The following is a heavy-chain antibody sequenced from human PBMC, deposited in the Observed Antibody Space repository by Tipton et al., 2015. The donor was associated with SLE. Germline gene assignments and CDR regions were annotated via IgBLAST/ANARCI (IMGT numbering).Heavy chain of an antibody. J-gene: IGHJ3*02. Sequence: TLSLTCTVSGGSISSYYWSWIRQPPGKGLEWIGYIYYSGSTNYNPSLKSRVTISVDTSKNQFSLKLSSVTAADTAVYYCARYRVCGGDCYYASDIWGQGTMVTVSS. V-gene: IGHV4-59*01. D-gene: IGHD2-21*01. CDR2: IYYSGST. CDR3: ARYRVCGGDCYYASDI. CDR1: GGSISSYY.